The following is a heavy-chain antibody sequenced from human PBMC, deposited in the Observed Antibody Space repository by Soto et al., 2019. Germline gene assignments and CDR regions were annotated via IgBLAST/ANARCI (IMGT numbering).Heavy chain of an antibody. Sequence: SETLSLTCAVYGGSFSGYYWSWIRQPPGKGLEWIGEINHSGSTNYNPSLKSRVTISVDTSKNQFSLKLSSVTAADTAVYYCARVITNAPDAWVKYYFDYWGQGTLVTVSS. J-gene: IGHJ4*02. CDR2: INHSGST. CDR1: GGSFSGYY. D-gene: IGHD6-13*01. V-gene: IGHV4-34*01. CDR3: ARVITNAPDAWVKYYFDY.